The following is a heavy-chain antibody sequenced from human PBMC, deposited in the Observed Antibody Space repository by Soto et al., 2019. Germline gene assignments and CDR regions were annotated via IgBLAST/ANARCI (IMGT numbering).Heavy chain of an antibody. Sequence: EVQLLESGGGLVQPGGSLRLSCAASGFTFNNYAMRWVRQAPGKGLEWVSGVSGSGESTSYAESVKGRFTISRDNSKNTLYLQMNSLRAEDTAVYYCAKVNSDYNFPDYWGQGTLVTVSP. V-gene: IGHV3-23*01. CDR2: VSGSGEST. CDR3: AKVNSDYNFPDY. CDR1: GFTFNNYA. D-gene: IGHD5-12*01. J-gene: IGHJ4*02.